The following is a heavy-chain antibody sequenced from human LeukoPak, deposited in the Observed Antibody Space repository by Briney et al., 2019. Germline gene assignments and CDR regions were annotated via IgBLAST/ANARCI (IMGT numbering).Heavy chain of an antibody. CDR3: AKHYSFGFGY. Sequence: PSGTLSLTCAVYGESLSGDYWSWIRQPPGTGLEWIGEISHGGSTKYNPSLKSRVTISIDTSKNQFSLKLSSVTAADTAVYYCAKHYSFGFGYWGQGTLVTVSS. CDR2: ISHGGST. V-gene: IGHV4-34*01. J-gene: IGHJ4*02. D-gene: IGHD5-18*01. CDR1: GESLSGDY.